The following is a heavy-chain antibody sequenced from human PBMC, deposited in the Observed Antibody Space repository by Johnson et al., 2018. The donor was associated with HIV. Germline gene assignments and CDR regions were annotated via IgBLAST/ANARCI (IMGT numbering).Heavy chain of an antibody. CDR3: AKVRWEATTYDDAFDI. CDR2: ISYDGNNK. D-gene: IGHD1-26*01. Sequence: QMLLVESGGGVVRPGTSLRLSCAASGFTFSSYAMHWVRQAPGKGLEWVAVISYDGNNKYYADSVKGRFTIFRDSAKNSLYLQMNSLRTEDTALYYCAKVRWEATTYDDAFDIWGQGTMVTVSS. V-gene: IGHV3-30*04. J-gene: IGHJ3*02. CDR1: GFTFSSYA.